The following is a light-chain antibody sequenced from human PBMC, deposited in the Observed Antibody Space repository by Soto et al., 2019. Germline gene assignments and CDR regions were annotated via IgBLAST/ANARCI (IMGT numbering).Light chain of an antibody. CDR3: QRFDGQWT. CDR1: QTLNSNY. J-gene: IGKJ1*01. Sequence: EILLTQSPGTLSLSPGERATLSCWSSQTLNSNYLAWYQQKPGQAPRLLIYASSRRATGIPDRFSGSGSGTDFTLTVSRLEPEDFGVYYCQRFDGQWTFGQGTKVEIK. V-gene: IGKV3-20*01. CDR2: ASS.